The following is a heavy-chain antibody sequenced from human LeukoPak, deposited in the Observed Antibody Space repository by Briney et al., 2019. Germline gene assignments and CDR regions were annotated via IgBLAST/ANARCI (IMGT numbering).Heavy chain of an antibody. D-gene: IGHD3-10*01. J-gene: IGHJ4*02. CDR2: IYYSGST. CDR1: GGSMSRYY. CDR3: ARGDYGSPFCDY. Sequence: PSETLSLTCTVPGGSMSRYYWSWIRQPPGKGLEWIGYIYYSGSTNYNPSLKSRVTISVDTSKNQFSLKLSSVTAADTAVYYCARGDYGSPFCDYWGQGTLVTVSS. V-gene: IGHV4-59*01.